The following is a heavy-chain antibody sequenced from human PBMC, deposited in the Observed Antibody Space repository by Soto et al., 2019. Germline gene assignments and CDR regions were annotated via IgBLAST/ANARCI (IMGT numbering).Heavy chain of an antibody. D-gene: IGHD2-15*01. J-gene: IGHJ4*02. CDR2: ISSSSSTI. CDR1: GFTFSGYS. V-gene: IGHV3-48*02. Sequence: PGGSLRLSCAASGFTFSGYSMNWVRQAPGKGLEWVSYISSSSSTIYYADSVKGRFTISRDNAKNSLYLQMNSLRDEDTAVYYCARAVRYCSGGSCYLADYWGQGTLVTVSS. CDR3: ARAVRYCSGGSCYLADY.